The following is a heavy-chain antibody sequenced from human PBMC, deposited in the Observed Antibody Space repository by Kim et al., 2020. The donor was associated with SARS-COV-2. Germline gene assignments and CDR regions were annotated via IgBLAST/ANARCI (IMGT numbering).Heavy chain of an antibody. CDR1: GGSISSYY. CDR3: AREVGSGWFPYYFDY. D-gene: IGHD6-19*01. V-gene: IGHV4-59*01. Sequence: SETLSLTCTVSGGSISSYYWSWIRQPPGKGLEWIGYIYYSGSTNYNPSLKSRVTISVDTSKNQFSLKLSSVTAADTAVYYCAREVGSGWFPYYFDYWGQGTLVTVSS. CDR2: IYYSGST. J-gene: IGHJ4*02.